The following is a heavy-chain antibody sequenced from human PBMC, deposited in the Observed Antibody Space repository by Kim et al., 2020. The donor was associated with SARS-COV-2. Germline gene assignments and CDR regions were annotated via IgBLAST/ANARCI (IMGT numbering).Heavy chain of an antibody. V-gene: IGHV3-33*01. CDR3: AREGVIGVLSGAPGMDV. D-gene: IGHD3-16*02. J-gene: IGHJ6*02. Sequence: GGSLRLSCAASGFTFSSYGMHWVRQAPGKGLEWVAVIWYDGSNKYYADSVKGRFTISRDNSKNTVYLQMNSLRAEDTAVYYCAREGVIGVLSGAPGMDVWGQGTTVTVSS. CDR1: GFTFSSYG. CDR2: IWYDGSNK.